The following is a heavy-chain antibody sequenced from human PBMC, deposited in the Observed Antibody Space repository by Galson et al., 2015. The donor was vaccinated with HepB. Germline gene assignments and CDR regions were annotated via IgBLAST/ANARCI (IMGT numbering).Heavy chain of an antibody. Sequence: SVKVSCKASGYTFTNYYIHWVRQAPGQGLEWMGWIIPNSGGTKYGKKFQGRVTMTRDTSISTAYMELRRLRSDDTAVYYCARDPQSPYDYGSGNFDYRGQGTLVSVSS. V-gene: IGHV1-2*02. CDR3: ARDPQSPYDYGSGNFDY. J-gene: IGHJ4*02. CDR2: IIPNSGGT. D-gene: IGHD3-10*01. CDR1: GYTFTNYY.